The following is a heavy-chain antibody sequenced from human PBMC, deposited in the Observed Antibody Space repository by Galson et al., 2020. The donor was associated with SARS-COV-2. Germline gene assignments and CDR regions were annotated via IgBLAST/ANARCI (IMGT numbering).Heavy chain of an antibody. CDR3: ARRPTMATILAAWYFDF. D-gene: IGHD3-3*01. Sequence: SETLYLTCTVSGGSISSSNYYWGWIRHPPGTGLAWIGSITYSAATYYNPSLKSRVTMYVDTFKNQFSLKLSSVTAADTAVYYCARRPTMATILAAWYFDFWGRGTLVTVSS. V-gene: IGHV4-39*01. CDR2: ITYSAAT. J-gene: IGHJ2*01. CDR1: GGSISSSNYY.